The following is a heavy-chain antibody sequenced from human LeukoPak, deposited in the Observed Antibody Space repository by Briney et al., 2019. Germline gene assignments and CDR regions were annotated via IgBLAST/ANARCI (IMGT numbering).Heavy chain of an antibody. Sequence: SETLSLTCTVSGGSISSSSYYWGWIRQPPGKGLEWIGSIYYSGSTYYNPSLKSRVTISVDTSKNQFSLKLSSVTAADTAVYYCARVVRGPAPDAFDIWGQGTMVTVSS. V-gene: IGHV4-39*07. J-gene: IGHJ3*02. CDR1: GGSISSSSYY. CDR3: ARVVRGPAPDAFDI. CDR2: IYYSGST. D-gene: IGHD2-2*01.